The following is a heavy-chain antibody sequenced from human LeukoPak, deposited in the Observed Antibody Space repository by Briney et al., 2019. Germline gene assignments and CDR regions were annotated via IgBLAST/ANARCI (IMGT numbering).Heavy chain of an antibody. V-gene: IGHV1-46*01. Sequence: GASVKVSCKASGYIFTNYYMHWVRQAPGQGLEWMGVISPSSGTTHYAQQFQGRLTLTGDTSTSTVYMELSGLRSEDTAVYYCARFYSSSWPHRYKFDYWGQGTLVTVSS. CDR1: GYIFTNYY. CDR2: ISPSSGTT. J-gene: IGHJ4*02. D-gene: IGHD6-13*01. CDR3: ARFYSSSWPHRYKFDY.